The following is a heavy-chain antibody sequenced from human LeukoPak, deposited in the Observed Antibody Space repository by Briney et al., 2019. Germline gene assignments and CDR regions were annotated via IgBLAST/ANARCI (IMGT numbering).Heavy chain of an antibody. Sequence: GGSLRLSCVASGFTFSSYWMTWVRQAPGKGLEWVANIRGDGSKTYYVDSAKGRFTISRDNAKNSLYLQLNSLRPDDTALYYCARDGNCFDSCYYDVFDIWGRGTMVTVSP. V-gene: IGHV3-7*01. CDR1: GFTFSSYW. CDR3: ARDGNCFDSCYYDVFDI. CDR2: IRGDGSKT. J-gene: IGHJ3*02. D-gene: IGHD3-22*01.